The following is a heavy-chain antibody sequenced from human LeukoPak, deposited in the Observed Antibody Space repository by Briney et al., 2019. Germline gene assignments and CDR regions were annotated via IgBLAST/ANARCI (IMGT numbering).Heavy chain of an antibody. D-gene: IGHD3-22*01. CDR3: AREYYYDSSGYYGHYYYYYMGV. CDR2: IYSGGST. Sequence: GGSLRLSCAASGFTVSSNYMSWVRQAPGKGLEWVSVIYSGGSTYYADSVKGRFTISRDNSKNTLYLQMNSLRAEGTAVYYCAREYYYDSSGYYGHYYYYYMGVWGKGTTVTVSS. CDR1: GFTVSSNY. V-gene: IGHV3-66*02. J-gene: IGHJ6*03.